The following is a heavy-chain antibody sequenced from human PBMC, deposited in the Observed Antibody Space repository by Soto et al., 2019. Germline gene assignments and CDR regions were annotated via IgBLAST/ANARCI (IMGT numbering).Heavy chain of an antibody. Sequence: ASVKVSFKASGNTFTSYDSNWVRQATGHGLEWMGWINPNSGNIGYAQKFQGRVTMARDTAIRTAYMEVSRLRSDDTAVYYCARGRASGSYYLLDYWGQGTLVTVSS. CDR1: GNTFTSYD. V-gene: IGHV1-8*01. D-gene: IGHD3-10*01. J-gene: IGHJ4*02. CDR2: INPNSGNI. CDR3: ARGRASGSYYLLDY.